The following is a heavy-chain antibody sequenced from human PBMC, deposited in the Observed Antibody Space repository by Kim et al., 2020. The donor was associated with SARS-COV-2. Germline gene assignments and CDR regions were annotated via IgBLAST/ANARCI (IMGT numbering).Heavy chain of an antibody. J-gene: IGHJ4*02. D-gene: IGHD5-12*01. V-gene: IGHV3-48*02. CDR3: ARDHVATHFYLFDY. Sequence: ADSVEGRFTTSRDNAKNSLYLKMNRLGDEDTALYYGARDHVATHFYLFDYWGQGTLVTVSS.